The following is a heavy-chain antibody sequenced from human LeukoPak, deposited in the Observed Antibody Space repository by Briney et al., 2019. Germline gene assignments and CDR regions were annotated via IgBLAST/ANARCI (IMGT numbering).Heavy chain of an antibody. CDR1: GFTFSNYY. J-gene: IGHJ4*02. CDR3: ARDYSGSEYFFDY. V-gene: IGHV3-11*01. D-gene: IGHD1-26*01. Sequence: GGSLRLSCVTSGFTFSNYYMTWIRQAPGKGLEWVSYISGTGNSKYYADSVKGRFTISRDNAKNSLYLQMSSLRAEDTAMYYCARDYSGSEYFFDYWGQGSLVTVSS. CDR2: ISGTGNSK.